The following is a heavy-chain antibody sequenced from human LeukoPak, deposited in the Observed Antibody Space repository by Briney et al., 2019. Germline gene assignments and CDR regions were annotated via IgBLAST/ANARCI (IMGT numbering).Heavy chain of an antibody. V-gene: IGHV3-53*01. CDR1: GFIFSSNY. CDR3: ARVGPTRPDFDY. CDR2: ICSGGST. D-gene: IGHD1-26*01. Sequence: GGSLRLSCAASGFIFSSNYMTWIRQAPGKGLEWVSVICSGGSTYYADAVKGRVTISRDNSKNTLYLQMNNLRGEDTAVYYCARVGPTRPDFDYWGQGTLVTVSS. J-gene: IGHJ4*02.